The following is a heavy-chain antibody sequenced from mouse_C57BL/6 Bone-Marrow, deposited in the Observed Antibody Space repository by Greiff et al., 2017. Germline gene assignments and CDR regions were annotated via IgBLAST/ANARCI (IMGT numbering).Heavy chain of an antibody. CDR3: TRIAY. CDR1: GFNIKDDY. J-gene: IGHJ3*01. CDR2: IDPENGNT. V-gene: IGHV14-4*01. Sequence: VQLQQSVAELVRPGASVKLSCTASGFNIKDDYMHWVKQRPEQGLEWIGWIDPENGNTEYASKFQGKATITVDTSSNTAYLQLSSLTSEDTSVYYCTRIAYWGQVTLVTVSA.